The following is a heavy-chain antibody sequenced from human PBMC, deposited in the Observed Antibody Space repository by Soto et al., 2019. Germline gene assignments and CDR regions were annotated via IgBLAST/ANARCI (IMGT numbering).Heavy chain of an antibody. CDR2: IIPIFGTA. CDR3: AREIFGVIISGGRDAFDI. J-gene: IGHJ3*02. CDR1: GGTFSTYA. V-gene: IGHV1-69*13. D-gene: IGHD3-3*01. Sequence: ASVKVSCKASGGTFSTYAISWVRQAPGQELEWMGGIIPIFGTAKYAQKFQGRVTITADESTSTAYMELSSLRSEDTAVYYCAREIFGVIISGGRDAFDIWGQGTMVTVS.